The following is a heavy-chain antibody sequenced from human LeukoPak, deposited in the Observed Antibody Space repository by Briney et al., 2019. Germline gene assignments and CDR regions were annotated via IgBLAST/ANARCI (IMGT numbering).Heavy chain of an antibody. Sequence: SVKVSCKASGGTFRNYAFSWVRQAPGQGLEWMGGIIPLFHTTNYAQNFRDRVTITADESSSTAYMELSSLRSEDTAVYYCASGDSAGYSGRYYYYMDVWGKGTTVTVSS. J-gene: IGHJ6*03. CDR1: GGTFRNYA. D-gene: IGHD1-26*01. CDR2: IIPLFHTT. CDR3: ASGDSAGYSGRYYYYMDV. V-gene: IGHV1-69*13.